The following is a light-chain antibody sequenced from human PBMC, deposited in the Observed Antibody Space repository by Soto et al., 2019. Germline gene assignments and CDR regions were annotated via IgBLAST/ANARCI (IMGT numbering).Light chain of an antibody. CDR3: SSYTSSSTL. CDR1: SSDIGGYNH. Sequence: QSALTQPPSVSGSPGQSITISCTGVSSDIGGYNHVSWYQQHPGKAPKLMIYAVTDRPSGVSSRFSGSKSGNTASLTISGLQAEDEADYYCSSYTSSSTLFGTGTKLTVL. CDR2: AVT. J-gene: IGLJ1*01. V-gene: IGLV2-14*01.